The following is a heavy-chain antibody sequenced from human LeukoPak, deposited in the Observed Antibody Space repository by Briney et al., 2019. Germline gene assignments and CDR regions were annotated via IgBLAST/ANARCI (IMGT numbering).Heavy chain of an antibody. CDR2: VKQDVGEK. J-gene: IGHJ6*02. Sequence: PGGSLRLSCAASGFTFSSHWMSWVRQAPGKGLEWVASVKQDVGEKYYVDSVKGRFTISRDNAKNSLSLHMNSLRAEDTAVYFCTLVGSYDTLTGFRFPPYFYGMDVWGQGTTVTVSS. CDR1: GFTFSSHW. V-gene: IGHV3-7*01. D-gene: IGHD3-9*01. CDR3: TLVGSYDTLTGFRFPPYFYGMDV.